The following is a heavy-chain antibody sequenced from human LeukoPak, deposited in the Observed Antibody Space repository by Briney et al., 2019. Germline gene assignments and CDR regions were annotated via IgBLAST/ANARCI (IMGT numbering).Heavy chain of an antibody. CDR2: IIPILGIA. CDR3: ARELYYYDSSGYPAFDY. D-gene: IGHD3-22*01. V-gene: IGHV1-69*04. Sequence: GASVKVSCKASGGTFSSYAISWVRQAPGQGLEWMGRIIPILGIANYSQKFQGRVTITADKSTSTAYMELSSLRSEDTAVYYCARELYYYDSSGYPAFDYWGQGTLVTASS. CDR1: GGTFSSYA. J-gene: IGHJ4*02.